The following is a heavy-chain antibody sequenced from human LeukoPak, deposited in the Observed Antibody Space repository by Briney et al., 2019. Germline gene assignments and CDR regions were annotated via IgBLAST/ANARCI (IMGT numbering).Heavy chain of an antibody. Sequence: GGSLRLSCAASGFTFSSYGMHWVRQAPGQGLEWMGWINPNSGGTNYAQKFQGRVTMTRDTSVSTAYMELSRLRSDDTAVYYCARDQMATSHDAFDIWGQGTMVTVSS. J-gene: IGHJ3*02. CDR2: INPNSGGT. D-gene: IGHD5-24*01. CDR1: GFTFSSYG. CDR3: ARDQMATSHDAFDI. V-gene: IGHV1-2*02.